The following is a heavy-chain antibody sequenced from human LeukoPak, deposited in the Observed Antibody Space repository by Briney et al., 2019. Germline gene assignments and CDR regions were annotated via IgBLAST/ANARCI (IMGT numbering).Heavy chain of an antibody. D-gene: IGHD3-16*02. J-gene: IGHJ4*02. V-gene: IGHV3-48*01. CDR3: AGAYDYVWGSYRPYYFDY. Sequence: GGSLRLSCAASGFTFSSYSMNWVRQAPGKGLEWVSYISSSSSTIYYADSVKGRFTISRDNAKNSLYLQVNSLRAEDTAVYYCAGAYDYVWGSYRPYYFDYWGQGTLVTVSS. CDR1: GFTFSSYS. CDR2: ISSSSSTI.